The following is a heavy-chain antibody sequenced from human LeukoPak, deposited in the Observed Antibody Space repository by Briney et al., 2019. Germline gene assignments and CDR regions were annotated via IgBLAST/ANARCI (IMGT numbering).Heavy chain of an antibody. D-gene: IGHD2-8*01. Sequence: ASVKVSCKASGYTFTGYYMHWVRQAPGQGLEWMGWINPNSGGTNYAQKFQGRVTITRNTSISTAYMELSSLRSEDTAVYYCARGPWGTNGVSIDYYYYYMDVWGKGTTVTVSS. CDR2: INPNSGGT. CDR1: GYTFTGYY. V-gene: IGHV1-2*02. J-gene: IGHJ6*03. CDR3: ARGPWGTNGVSIDYYYYYMDV.